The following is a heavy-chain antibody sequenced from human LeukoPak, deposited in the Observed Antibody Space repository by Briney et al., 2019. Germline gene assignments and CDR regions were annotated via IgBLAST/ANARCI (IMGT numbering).Heavy chain of an antibody. Sequence: SETLSLTCAVYGGSFSGYYWSWIRQPPGKGLEWIGEINQSGSTNYNPSLKSRVTISVDTSKNQFSLKPNSVTAADTAVYYCARGYGSGSYYVYWGQGTLVTVSS. D-gene: IGHD3-10*01. CDR3: ARGYGSGSYYVY. CDR2: INQSGST. CDR1: GGSFSGYY. V-gene: IGHV4-34*01. J-gene: IGHJ4*02.